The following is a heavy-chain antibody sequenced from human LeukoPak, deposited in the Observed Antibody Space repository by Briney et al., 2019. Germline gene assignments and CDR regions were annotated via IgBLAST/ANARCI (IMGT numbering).Heavy chain of an antibody. Sequence: APVKVSCKASGYTFTGYYMHWVRQAPGQGLEWMGWINPNSGGTNYAQKFQGRVTMTRDTSISTAYMELSRLRSDDTAVYYCARVLAVAGSDLDYWGQGTLVTVSS. D-gene: IGHD6-19*01. J-gene: IGHJ4*02. CDR1: GYTFTGYY. CDR2: INPNSGGT. CDR3: ARVLAVAGSDLDY. V-gene: IGHV1-2*02.